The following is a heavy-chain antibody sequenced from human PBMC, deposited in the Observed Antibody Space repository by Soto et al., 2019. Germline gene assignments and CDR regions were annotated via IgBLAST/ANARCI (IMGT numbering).Heavy chain of an antibody. D-gene: IGHD3-10*01. J-gene: IGHJ3*02. V-gene: IGHV1-2*04. CDR2: INPNSGGT. CDR3: ARPYGSGSYDAFDI. CDR1: GYTFTGYY. Sequence: ASVKVSCKASGYTFTGYYMHWVRQAPGQGLEWMGWINPNSGGTNYAQKFQGWVTMTRDTSISTAYMELSRLRSDDMAVYYCARPYGSGSYDAFDIWGQGTMVTVSS.